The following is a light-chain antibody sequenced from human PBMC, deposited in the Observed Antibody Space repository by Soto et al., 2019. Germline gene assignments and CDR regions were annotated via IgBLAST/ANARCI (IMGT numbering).Light chain of an antibody. CDR2: EVT. J-gene: IGLJ2*01. V-gene: IGLV2-23*02. Sequence: QSALTQPASVSGSPGQSITISCAGGGSDIGANNLVSWYQQHPGTVPRLLIFEVTKRPTGISSRFSGSKSGNTASLTISGRRAEDEADYHCCSYAGSRTFTFGGGTKVTVL. CDR3: CSYAGSRTFT. CDR1: GSDIGANNL.